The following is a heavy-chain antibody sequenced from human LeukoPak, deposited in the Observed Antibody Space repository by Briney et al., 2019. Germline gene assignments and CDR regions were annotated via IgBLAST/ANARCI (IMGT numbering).Heavy chain of an antibody. D-gene: IGHD2-2*01. Sequence: GESLKISCXGSGYSFTSYWIGWVRQTPGKGLEWMGIIYPGDSDTRYSPSFQGQVTISADKSISTAYLQWSSLKASDTAMYYCARRASGYCSSTSCPGYFDYWGQGTLVTVSS. V-gene: IGHV5-51*01. CDR2: IYPGDSDT. CDR3: ARRASGYCSSTSCPGYFDY. CDR1: GYSFTSYW. J-gene: IGHJ4*02.